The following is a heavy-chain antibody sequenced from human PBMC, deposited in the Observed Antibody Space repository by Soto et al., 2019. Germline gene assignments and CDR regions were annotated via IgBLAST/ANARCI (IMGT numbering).Heavy chain of an antibody. CDR2: INHSGST. J-gene: IGHJ5*02. V-gene: IGHV4-34*01. CDR3: ARSYGSGSYYHSWFDP. CDR1: GGSFSGYY. D-gene: IGHD3-10*01. Sequence: PSETLSLTCAVYGGSFSGYYWSWIRQPPGKGLEWIGEINHSGSTNYNPSLKSRVTISVDTSKNQFSLKLSSVTAADTAVYHCARSYGSGSYYHSWFDPWGQGTLVTVSS.